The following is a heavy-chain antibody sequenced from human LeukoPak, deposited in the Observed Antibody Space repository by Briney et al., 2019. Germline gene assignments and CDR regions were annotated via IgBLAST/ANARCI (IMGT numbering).Heavy chain of an antibody. CDR3: ARDHPFLDSYGPQNNWFDP. D-gene: IGHD5-18*01. CDR2: ISAYNGNT. CDR1: GYTFTSYG. J-gene: IGHJ5*02. V-gene: IGHV1-18*01. Sequence: ASVKVSCKASGYTFTSYGISWVRQAPGQGLECMGLISAYNGNTNYVQKLQGRVTMTTDTPTSTAYMELRSLRSDDTAVYYCARDHPFLDSYGPQNNWFDPWGQGTLVTVSS.